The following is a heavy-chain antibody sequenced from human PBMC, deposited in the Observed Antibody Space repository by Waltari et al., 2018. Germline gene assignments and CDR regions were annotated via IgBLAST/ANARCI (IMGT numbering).Heavy chain of an antibody. D-gene: IGHD2-2*01. CDR1: GGSFSGYY. Sequence: QVQLQQWGAGLLKPSETLSLTCAVYGGSFSGYYWSWTRQPPGKGLEWIGEINHSGSTNYNPSLKSRVTISVDTSKNQFSLKLSSVTAADTAVYYCARGYPTYCSSTSCYFGYYYYGMDVWGQGTTVTVSS. V-gene: IGHV4-34*01. J-gene: IGHJ6*02. CDR3: ARGYPTYCSSTSCYFGYYYYGMDV. CDR2: INHSGST.